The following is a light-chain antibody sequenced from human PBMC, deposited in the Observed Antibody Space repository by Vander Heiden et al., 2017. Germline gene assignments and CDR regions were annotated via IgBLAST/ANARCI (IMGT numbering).Light chain of an antibody. J-gene: IGLJ3*02. Sequence: QSVLTQPPSVSGAPGQGVTISCTGSSSNTGPDYDLHRYQQLPGTAPKLLIYGNTNRPSGVPDRFSGSKSGTSASLAITGLQAADEGFYYCQSYDSGLSRWVFGGGTRLTVL. CDR2: GNT. CDR3: QSYDSGLSRWV. V-gene: IGLV1-40*01. CDR1: SSNTGPDYD.